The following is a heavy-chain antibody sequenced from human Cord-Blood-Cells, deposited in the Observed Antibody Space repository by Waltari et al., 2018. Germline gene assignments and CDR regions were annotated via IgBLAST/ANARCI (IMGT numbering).Heavy chain of an antibody. D-gene: IGHD7-27*01. CDR1: GFTFSSYG. Sequence: QVQLVESGGGVVQPGRSLRLSCAASGFTFSSYGMHWVRQAPGKGLEWVAVISYYGSNKYYADSVKGRFTISRDNSKNTLYLQMNSLRAEDTAVYYCAKLSLTGAEYYFDYWGQGTLVTVSS. CDR2: ISYYGSNK. V-gene: IGHV3-30*18. CDR3: AKLSLTGAEYYFDY. J-gene: IGHJ4*02.